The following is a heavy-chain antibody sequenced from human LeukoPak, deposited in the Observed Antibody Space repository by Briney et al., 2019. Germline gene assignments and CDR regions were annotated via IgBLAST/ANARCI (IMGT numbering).Heavy chain of an antibody. D-gene: IGHD2-2*01. CDR2: IYYSGST. V-gene: IGHV4-30-4*08. CDR3: ARVWYQLLAGWFDP. Sequence: PSQTLSLTCTVSGGSISSGDYYWSWICQPPGKGLEWIGYIYYSGSTYYNPSLKSRVTISVDTSKNQFSLKLSSVTAADTAVYYCARVWYQLLAGWFDPWGQGTLVTVSS. CDR1: GGSISSGDYY. J-gene: IGHJ5*02.